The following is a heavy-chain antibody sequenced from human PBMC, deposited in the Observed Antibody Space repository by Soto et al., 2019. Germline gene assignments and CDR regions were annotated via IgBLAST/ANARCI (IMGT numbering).Heavy chain of an antibody. CDR2: IYYSGST. D-gene: IGHD2-2*01. Sequence: QLQLQESGPGLVKPSETLSLTCTVSGGSISSSSYYWGWIRQPPGKGLEWIGSIYYSGSTYYNPSLKSRVTISVDTSKNQFSLKLSSVTAADTAVYYCARTYCSSTSCYRFWFDPWGQGTLVTVSS. CDR1: GGSISSSSYY. J-gene: IGHJ5*02. CDR3: ARTYCSSTSCYRFWFDP. V-gene: IGHV4-39*01.